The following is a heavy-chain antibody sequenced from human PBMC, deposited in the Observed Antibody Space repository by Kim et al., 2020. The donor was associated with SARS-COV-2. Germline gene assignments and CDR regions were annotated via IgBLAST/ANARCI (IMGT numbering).Heavy chain of an antibody. D-gene: IGHD3-16*02. J-gene: IGHJ4*02. V-gene: IGHV1-69*01. CDR3: ATQILNYVWGSYRGFDY. Sequence: FKGRVTITADESTSTAYMELSSLRSEDTAVYYCATQILNYVWGSYRGFDYWGQGTLVTVSS.